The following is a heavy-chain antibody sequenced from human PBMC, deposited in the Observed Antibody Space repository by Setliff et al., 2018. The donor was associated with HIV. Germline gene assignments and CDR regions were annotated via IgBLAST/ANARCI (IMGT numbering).Heavy chain of an antibody. CDR1: GGSIKSHY. CDR2: SHYSGSP. V-gene: IGHV4-59*11. D-gene: IGHD3-10*01. CDR3: ARGAITMVRSPYYMDV. Sequence: SETLSLTCTVSGGSIKSHYWSWIRQPPGKGLEWIGYSHYSGSPHFNPSFKSRVTMSVDTSKHQFSLKLSSVTVADTAVYYCARGAITMVRSPYYMDVWVKVTTVTVSS. J-gene: IGHJ6*03.